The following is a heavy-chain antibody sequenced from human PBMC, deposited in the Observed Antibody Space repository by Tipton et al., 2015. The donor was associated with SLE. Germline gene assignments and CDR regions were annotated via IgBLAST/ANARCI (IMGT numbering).Heavy chain of an antibody. J-gene: IGHJ4*02. V-gene: IGHV3-7*01. CDR2: IKENGSEK. D-gene: IGHD6-13*01. CDR1: GFIFSNYW. Sequence: SLRLSCAASGFIFSNYWMSWVRQAPGKGLEWVANIKENGSEKYYVDSVKGRFTISRDNAKNALYLQMNSLRAEDTAVYYCARGWAAAGEIFDYWGQGTLVTVSS. CDR3: ARGWAAAGEIFDY.